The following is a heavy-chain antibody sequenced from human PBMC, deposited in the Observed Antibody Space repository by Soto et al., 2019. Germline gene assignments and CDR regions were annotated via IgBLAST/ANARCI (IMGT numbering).Heavy chain of an antibody. Sequence: QLQLQESGPGLVKPSETLSLTCTVSGGSISSSSYYWGWIRQPPGKGLEWIGSIYYSGSTYYNPSLKSRVTISVDTSKNQFSLKLSSVTAADTAVYYCARRNRMGVSMGYYYGMDVWGQGTTVTVSS. CDR3: ARRNRMGVSMGYYYGMDV. CDR2: IYYSGST. V-gene: IGHV4-39*01. J-gene: IGHJ6*02. CDR1: GGSISSSSYY. D-gene: IGHD3-10*01.